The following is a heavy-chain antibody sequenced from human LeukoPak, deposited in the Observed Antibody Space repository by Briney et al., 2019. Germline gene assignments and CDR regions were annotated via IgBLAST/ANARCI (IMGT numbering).Heavy chain of an antibody. CDR2: ISSSSSYI. D-gene: IGHD1-26*01. CDR1: GFTFSSYS. J-gene: IGHJ4*02. CDR3: ARAVPGGSFDFDY. Sequence: PGGSLRLSCAASGFTFSSYSMNWVRQAPGKGLEWVSSISSSSSYIYYADSVKGRFTISRDNAKNSLYLQMNSLGAEDTAVYYCARAVPGGSFDFDYWGQGTLVTVSS. V-gene: IGHV3-21*01.